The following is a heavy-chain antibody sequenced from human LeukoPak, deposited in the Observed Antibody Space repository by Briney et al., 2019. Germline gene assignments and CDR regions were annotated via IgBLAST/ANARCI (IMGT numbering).Heavy chain of an antibody. Sequence: PGGSLRLSCAASGFTFSSYAMRWVRQAPGKGLEYVSAISSNGGSTYYANSVKGRFTISRDNSKNTLYLQMGSLRAEDMAVYYCARDRSGSGSYYTLDYWGQGTLVTVSS. CDR2: ISSNGGST. V-gene: IGHV3-64*01. J-gene: IGHJ4*02. CDR3: ARDRSGSGSYYTLDY. CDR1: GFTFSSYA. D-gene: IGHD3-10*01.